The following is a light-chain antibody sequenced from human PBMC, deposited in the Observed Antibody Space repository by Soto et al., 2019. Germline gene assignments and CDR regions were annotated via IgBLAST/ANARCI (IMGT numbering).Light chain of an antibody. CDR1: QSLLYSSNNKNY. J-gene: IGKJ1*01. CDR2: WAS. CDR3: QQYFSTPWT. Sequence: DIVLTQSPDSLAVSLGERATINCKSSQSLLYSSNNKNYLAWFQQKPGQPPKLLIYWASTRESGVPDRFSDSGSGTDFTLTVSSLQAEDAAVYYCQQYFSTPWTFGQGTRVEIK. V-gene: IGKV4-1*01.